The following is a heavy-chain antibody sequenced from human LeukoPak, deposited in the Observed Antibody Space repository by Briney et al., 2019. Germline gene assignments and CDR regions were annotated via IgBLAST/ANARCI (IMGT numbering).Heavy chain of an antibody. CDR2: INHSGST. D-gene: IGHD5-18*01. V-gene: IGHV4-34*01. J-gene: IGHJ4*02. CDR1: GGSFSGYY. Sequence: SETLSLTCAVYGGSFSGYYWSWIRQPPGKGLEWIGEINHSGSTNYNPSLKSRVTISVDTPKNQFSLKLSSVTAADTAVYYCARKRGYSYGYSYWGQGTLVTVSS. CDR3: ARKRGYSYGYSY.